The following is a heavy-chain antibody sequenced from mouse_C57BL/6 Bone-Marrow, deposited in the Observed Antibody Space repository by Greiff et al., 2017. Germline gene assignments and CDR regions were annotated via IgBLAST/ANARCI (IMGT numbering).Heavy chain of an antibody. Sequence: EVKLVESGGGLVKPGGSLKLSCAASGFTFSSYTMSWVRQTPEKRLQWVAAISGGGGNTYYPDSVKGRFTISRDNDKNILYLQMSSLRSEDTALYYCPRQVTTVLATKYFDVWGTGTTVTVSS. J-gene: IGHJ1*03. CDR1: GFTFSSYT. CDR3: PRQVTTVLATKYFDV. V-gene: IGHV5-9*01. D-gene: IGHD1-1*01. CDR2: ISGGGGNT.